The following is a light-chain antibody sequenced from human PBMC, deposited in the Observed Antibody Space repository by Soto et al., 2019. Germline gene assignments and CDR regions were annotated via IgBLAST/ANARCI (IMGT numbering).Light chain of an antibody. Sequence: QSVLTQPASVSGSPGQSITISCTGTSSDVGGYNYVSWYQQHPGKAPKLMIYDVSIRPSGVSNRFSGSKSGNTASLTISGLQAEDEADYYCSSYSLGSTVVFGGGTKLTVL. V-gene: IGLV2-14*01. CDR2: DVS. J-gene: IGLJ2*01. CDR1: SSDVGGYNY. CDR3: SSYSLGSTVV.